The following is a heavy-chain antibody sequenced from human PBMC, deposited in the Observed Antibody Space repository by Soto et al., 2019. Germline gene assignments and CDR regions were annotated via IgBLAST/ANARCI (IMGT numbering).Heavy chain of an antibody. CDR2: IRSKAYGGTT. V-gene: IGHV3-49*03. Sequence: PGRSLRLSCTASGFTFGDYAMSWFRQAPGKGLEWVGFIRSKAYGGTTEYAASVKGRFTISRDDSKSIAYLQMNSLKTEDTAVYYCTRAPGITMIVVVITPLFDYWGQGTLVTVSS. CDR3: TRAPGITMIVVVITPLFDY. CDR1: GFTFGDYA. J-gene: IGHJ4*02. D-gene: IGHD3-22*01.